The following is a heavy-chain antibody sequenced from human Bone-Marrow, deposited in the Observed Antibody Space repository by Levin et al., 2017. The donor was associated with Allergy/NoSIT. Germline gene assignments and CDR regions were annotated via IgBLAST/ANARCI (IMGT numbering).Heavy chain of an antibody. V-gene: IGHV4-59*08. CDR2: IHYTGYT. J-gene: IGHJ5*02. D-gene: IGHD2-2*01. CDR1: GGSISSYY. Sequence: GSLRLSCTVSGGSISSYYWSWIRQSPGKRPEWIGYIHYTGYTNYSPSLKSRVTISLDTSKNQFSLKLTSVTAAATAVYSCARSAHVTVIPAAIFAFDPWGQGILVTVSS. CDR3: ARSAHVTVIPAAIFAFDP.